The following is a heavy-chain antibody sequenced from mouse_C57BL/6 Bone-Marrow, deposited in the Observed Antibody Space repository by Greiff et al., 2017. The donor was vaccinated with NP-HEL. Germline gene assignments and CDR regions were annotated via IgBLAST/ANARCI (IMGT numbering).Heavy chain of an antibody. D-gene: IGHD2-4*01. V-gene: IGHV1-81*01. J-gene: IGHJ3*01. Sequence: QVQLQQSGAELARPGASVKLSCKASGYTFTSYGISWVKQRTGQGLEWIGEIYPRSGNTYYNEKFKGKATLTADKSSSTAYMELRSLTSEDSAVYFCARKKGYYDYEGGFAYWGQGTLVTVSA. CDR2: IYPRSGNT. CDR1: GYTFTSYG. CDR3: ARKKGYYDYEGGFAY.